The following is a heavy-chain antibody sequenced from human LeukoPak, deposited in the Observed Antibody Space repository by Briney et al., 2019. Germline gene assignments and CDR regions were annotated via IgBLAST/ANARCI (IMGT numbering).Heavy chain of an antibody. CDR2: ISGSGGST. CDR1: GFTFSSYA. J-gene: IGHJ4*02. D-gene: IGHD2-2*02. Sequence: PGGSLRLSCAASGFTFSSYAMSGVRQAPGKGLEWVSAISGSGGSTYYADSVKGRFTISRDNSKNTLYLQMNSLRAEDTAVYYCAKNYCSSTSCYTGGYYWGQGTLVTVSS. CDR3: AKNYCSSTSCYTGGYY. V-gene: IGHV3-23*01.